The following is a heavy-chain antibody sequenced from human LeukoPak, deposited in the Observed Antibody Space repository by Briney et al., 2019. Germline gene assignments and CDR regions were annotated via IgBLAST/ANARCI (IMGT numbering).Heavy chain of an antibody. Sequence: GGSLRLSCAASGSTFSDYYMSWVRQAPGKGLEWVSHISSSGRTIYYADSVKGRSTISRDNAKNSLYLQMNSLRAEDTAVYYCARPDCSSTSCCEFDSWGQGTLVTVSS. D-gene: IGHD2-2*01. CDR1: GSTFSDYY. CDR2: ISSSGRTI. V-gene: IGHV3-11*04. CDR3: ARPDCSSTSCCEFDS. J-gene: IGHJ4*02.